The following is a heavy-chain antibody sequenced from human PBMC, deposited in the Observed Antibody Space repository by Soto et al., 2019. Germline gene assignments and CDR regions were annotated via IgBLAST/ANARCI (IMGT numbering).Heavy chain of an antibody. CDR1: GFTFSSYG. V-gene: IGHV3-33*01. CDR2: IWYDGSNK. D-gene: IGHD5-12*01. J-gene: IGHJ6*02. CDR3: ARVVGGGYDRYYYYYYGMDV. Sequence: QVQLVESGGGVVQPGRSLRLSCAASGFTFSSYGMHWVRQAPGKGLEWVAVIWYDGSNKYYADSVKGRFTISRDNSKNTLYLQMNSLRAEDTAVYYCARVVGGGYDRYYYYYYGMDVWGQGTTVTVSS.